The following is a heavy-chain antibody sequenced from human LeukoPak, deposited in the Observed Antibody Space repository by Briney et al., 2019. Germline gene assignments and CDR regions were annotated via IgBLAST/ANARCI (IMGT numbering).Heavy chain of an antibody. CDR3: ARESSGSPDY. CDR2: ISSSSSYI. D-gene: IGHD1-26*01. Sequence: GGSLRLSCAASGFTLSTYSMNWVRQAPGKGLEWVSSISSSSSYIYYADSVKGRFTISRDNAKNSLYLQMNSLRAEDTAVYYCARESSGSPDYWGQGTLVTVSS. CDR1: GFTLSTYS. J-gene: IGHJ4*02. V-gene: IGHV3-21*01.